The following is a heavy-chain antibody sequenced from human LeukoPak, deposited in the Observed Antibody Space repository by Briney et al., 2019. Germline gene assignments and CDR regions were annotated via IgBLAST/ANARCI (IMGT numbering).Heavy chain of an antibody. V-gene: IGHV3-21*01. CDR1: GFSFSVYS. Sequence: GGSLRLSCAASGFSFSVYSMNWVRQAPGKGLEWVSSISSSSGSIYYADSVKGRFTISRDNAKNSLYLQMNSLRAEDTAVNYCARDTYDSSGYYYQDYWGQGTLVTVSS. J-gene: IGHJ4*02. CDR3: ARDTYDSSGYYYQDY. CDR2: ISSSSGSI. D-gene: IGHD3-22*01.